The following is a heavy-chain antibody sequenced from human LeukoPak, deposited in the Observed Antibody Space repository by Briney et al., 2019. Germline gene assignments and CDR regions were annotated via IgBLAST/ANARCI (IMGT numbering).Heavy chain of an antibody. CDR3: ASSYYDILTGYFH. J-gene: IGHJ4*02. CDR2: IYYSGST. CDR1: GGSISSSSYY. V-gene: IGHV4-39*01. D-gene: IGHD3-9*01. Sequence: NTSETLSLTCTVSGGSISSSSYYWGWIRQPPGKGLEWIGSIYYSGSTYYNPSLKSRVTISVDTSKNQFSLKLSSVTAADTAVYYCASSYYDILTGYFHWGQGTLVTVSS.